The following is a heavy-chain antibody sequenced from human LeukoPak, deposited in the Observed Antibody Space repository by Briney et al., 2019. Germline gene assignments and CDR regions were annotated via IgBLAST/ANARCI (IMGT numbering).Heavy chain of an antibody. CDR3: AAGVYYYGSGKNNYYYYGMDV. Sequence: SVKVSCKASGFTFTSSAMQWVRQARGQRLEWIGWIVVGSGNTNYAQKFQERVTITRDMSTSTAYMELSSLRSEDTAVYYCAAGVYYYGSGKNNYYYYGMDVWGQGTTVTVSS. CDR1: GFTFTSSA. V-gene: IGHV1-58*02. CDR2: IVVGSGNT. J-gene: IGHJ6*02. D-gene: IGHD3-10*01.